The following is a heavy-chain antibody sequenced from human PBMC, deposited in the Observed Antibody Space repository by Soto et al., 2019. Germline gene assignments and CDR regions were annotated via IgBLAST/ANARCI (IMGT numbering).Heavy chain of an antibody. D-gene: IGHD4-17*01. J-gene: IGHJ4*02. Sequence: SGPTPGEPAQTLTLTCVFSGFSLSSYGMGVAWIRQPPGKALEWLALIYWDDDKRYSPSLKDRLAISKDTSTNQVVLTITNMDPGDTATYFCAHAGDYDLLTFDHWGPGTLVTVSS. CDR2: IYWDDDK. CDR1: GFSLSSYGMG. V-gene: IGHV2-5*02. CDR3: AHAGDYDLLTFDH.